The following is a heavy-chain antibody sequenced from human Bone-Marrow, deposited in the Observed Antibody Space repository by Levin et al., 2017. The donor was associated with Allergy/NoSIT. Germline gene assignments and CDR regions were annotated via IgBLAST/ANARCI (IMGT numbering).Heavy chain of an antibody. J-gene: IGHJ3*02. D-gene: IGHD6-6*01. CDR2: IIPIFGTA. CDR1: GGPFRSYA. V-gene: IGHV1-69*06. CDR3: ARVSSDAFDI. Sequence: KISCKASGGPFRSYAISWVRQAPGQGLEWMGGIIPIFGTANYAQKFQGRVTITADKSTSTAYMELSSLRSEDTAVYYCARVSSDAFDIWGQGTMVTVSS.